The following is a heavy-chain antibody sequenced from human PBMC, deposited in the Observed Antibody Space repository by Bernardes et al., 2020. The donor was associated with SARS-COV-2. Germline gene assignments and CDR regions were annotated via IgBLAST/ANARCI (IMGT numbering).Heavy chain of an antibody. CDR2: ISAYNGKT. CDR1: GYMFKMYG. J-gene: IGHJ6*02. Sequence: ASVKVSCKASGYMFKMYGISWVRQAPGQGLEWVGWISAYNGKTNCAQKLQDRVTMTTDISTSTAYMELRGLRSDDTAIYYCARSPPGGGRISILGVVIGPESYFYLDVWGQGTTVTVSS. V-gene: IGHV1-18*04. CDR3: ARSPPGGGRISILGVVIGPESYFYLDV. D-gene: IGHD3-3*01.